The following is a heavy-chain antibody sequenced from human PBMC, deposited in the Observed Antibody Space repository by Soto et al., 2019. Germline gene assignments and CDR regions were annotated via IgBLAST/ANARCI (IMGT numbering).Heavy chain of an antibody. CDR1: GGTFSSYA. Sequence: QVQLVQSGAEVKKPGSSVKVSCKASGGTFSSYAISWVRQAPGQGLEWMGGIIPIFGTADYAQKFQGRVTSTAHESTSAADMELSSLRSEDTAVYYCARDGGVYDYSPFDYWGQGTLVTVSS. J-gene: IGHJ4*02. D-gene: IGHD4-4*01. CDR3: ARDGGVYDYSPFDY. CDR2: IIPIFGTA. V-gene: IGHV1-69*12.